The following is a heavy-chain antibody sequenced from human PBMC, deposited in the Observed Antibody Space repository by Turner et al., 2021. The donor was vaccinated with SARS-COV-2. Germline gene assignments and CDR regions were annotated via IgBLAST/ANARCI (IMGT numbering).Heavy chain of an antibody. CDR3: AKGPDIVATIWGTLFSGTFDY. Sequence: EVQLLESGGGLVRPGGSLRLLCAASGFTFRSYAMSWVRQAPGKGVEWVSAISGSVGSTYYADSVKGRFTISRDNSKNTLYLQMNSLRAEDTAVYYCAKGPDIVATIWGTLFSGTFDYWGQGTLVTVSS. CDR2: ISGSVGST. V-gene: IGHV3-23*01. CDR1: GFTFRSYA. D-gene: IGHD5-12*01. J-gene: IGHJ4*02.